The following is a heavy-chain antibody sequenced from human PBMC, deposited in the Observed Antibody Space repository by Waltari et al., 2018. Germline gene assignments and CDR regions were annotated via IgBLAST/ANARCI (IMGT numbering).Heavy chain of an antibody. CDR2: IYYSGDT. J-gene: IGHJ4*02. Sequence: QLQLQESGPGLVKPSETLSLTCTVSGGSISSSSYYWGWIRQHPGNGLEWIGGIYYSGDTNYNPSLKSRVTISVYTSKNQFSLKLSSVTAADTAVYYCARHEKAPHNWNYVIDYWGQGTLVTVSS. CDR3: ARHEKAPHNWNYVIDY. CDR1: GGSISSSSYY. V-gene: IGHV4-39*01. D-gene: IGHD1-7*01.